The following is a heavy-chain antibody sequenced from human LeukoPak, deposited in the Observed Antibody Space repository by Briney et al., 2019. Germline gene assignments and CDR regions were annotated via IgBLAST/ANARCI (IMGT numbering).Heavy chain of an antibody. V-gene: IGHV3-7*01. Sequence: GGSLRLSCAASGFTFSSYWMSWVRQAPGKGLKWVANIKKDGSEKYYVDSVKGRFTISRDNTKNSLYLQMNSLRAEDTAVYYCARSSAYDYVWGSYRPFDYWGQGTLVTVSS. CDR2: IKKDGSEK. J-gene: IGHJ4*02. CDR3: ARSSAYDYVWGSYRPFDY. CDR1: GFTFSSYW. D-gene: IGHD3-16*02.